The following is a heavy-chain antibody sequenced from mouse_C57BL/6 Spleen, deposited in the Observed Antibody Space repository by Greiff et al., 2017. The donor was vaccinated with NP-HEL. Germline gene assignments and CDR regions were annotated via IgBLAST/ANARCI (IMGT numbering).Heavy chain of an antibody. D-gene: IGHD1-1*02. Sequence: QVQLQQSGAELARPGASVKMSCKASGYTFTSYTMHWVKQRPGQGLEWIGYINPSSGYTKYNQKFKDKATLTADKSSSTAYMQLSSLTSEDSAVYYCAINYMVYYAMDYWGQGTSVTVSS. V-gene: IGHV1-4*01. CDR2: INPSSGYT. J-gene: IGHJ4*01. CDR1: GYTFTSYT. CDR3: AINYMVYYAMDY.